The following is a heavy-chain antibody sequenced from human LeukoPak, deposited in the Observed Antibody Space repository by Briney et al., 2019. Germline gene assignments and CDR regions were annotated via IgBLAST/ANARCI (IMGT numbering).Heavy chain of an antibody. CDR2: VNPSGGST. D-gene: IGHD3-3*01. CDR3: ARDPLRAVVLRFLDGAFDI. J-gene: IGHJ3*02. Sequence: ASVKVSCKASGYTFTSYYMHWVRQAPGQGLEWMGIVNPSGGSTSYAQKFQGRVTMTRDTSTSTVYMELSSLRSEDTAVYYCARDPLRAVVLRFLDGAFDIWGQGTMVTVSS. CDR1: GYTFTSYY. V-gene: IGHV1-46*03.